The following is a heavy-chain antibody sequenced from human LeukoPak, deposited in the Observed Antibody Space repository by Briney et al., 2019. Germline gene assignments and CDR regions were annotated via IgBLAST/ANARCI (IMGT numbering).Heavy chain of an antibody. CDR1: GFTFSSYS. V-gene: IGHV3-23*01. D-gene: IGHD1-26*01. CDR2: ISGSGGST. J-gene: IGHJ4*02. CDR3: AKDAYSGSYYSDY. Sequence: GGSLRLSCAASGFTFSSYSMNWVRQAPGKGLEWVSAISGSGGSTYYADSVKGRFTISRDNSKNTLYLQMNSLRAEDTAVYYCAKDAYSGSYYSDYWGQGTLVTVSS.